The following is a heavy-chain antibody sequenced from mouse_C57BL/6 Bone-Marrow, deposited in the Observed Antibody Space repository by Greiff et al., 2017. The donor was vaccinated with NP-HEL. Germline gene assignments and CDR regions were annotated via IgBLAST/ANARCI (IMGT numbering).Heavy chain of an antibody. V-gene: IGHV5-17*01. D-gene: IGHD4-1*01. CDR1: GFTFSDYG. CDR2: ISSGSSTI. Sequence: DVKLVESGGGLVKPGGSLKLSCAASGFTFSDYGMHWVRQAPEKGLEWVAYISSGSSTIYYADTVKGRFTISRVNAKNTLFLQMTSLRSEDTAMYYCARNQTVSMDYWGQGTSVTVSS. J-gene: IGHJ4*01. CDR3: ARNQTVSMDY.